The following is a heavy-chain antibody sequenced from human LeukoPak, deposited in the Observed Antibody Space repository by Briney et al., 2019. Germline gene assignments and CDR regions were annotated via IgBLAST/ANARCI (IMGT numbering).Heavy chain of an antibody. Sequence: GGSLRLSCAASAFTVSSNYMTWVRQAPGKGLEWVSVIYIDGSTYYADSVKGRFTISRDNAKNSLYLQMNSLRAEDTAVYYCARGSDSEAGFDYWGQGTLVTVSS. V-gene: IGHV3-53*01. D-gene: IGHD3-10*01. CDR1: AFTVSSNY. CDR3: ARGSDSEAGFDY. J-gene: IGHJ4*02. CDR2: IYIDGST.